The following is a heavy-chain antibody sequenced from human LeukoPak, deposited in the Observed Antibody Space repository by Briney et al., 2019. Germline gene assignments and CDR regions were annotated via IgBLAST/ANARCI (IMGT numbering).Heavy chain of an antibody. CDR1: GYTFTGYY. Sequence: ASVKVSCKASGYTFTGYYMHWVRQAPGQGLEWMGWINPNSGGTNYAQKFQGRVTITTDESTSTAYMELSSLRSEDTAVYYCARFVVGPYYYMDVWGKGTTVTVSS. CDR2: INPNSGGT. J-gene: IGHJ6*03. V-gene: IGHV1-2*02. CDR3: ARFVVGPYYYMDV. D-gene: IGHD2-15*01.